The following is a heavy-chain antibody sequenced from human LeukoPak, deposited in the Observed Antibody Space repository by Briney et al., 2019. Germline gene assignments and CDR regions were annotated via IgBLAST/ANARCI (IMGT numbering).Heavy chain of an antibody. V-gene: IGHV3-49*03. CDR3: TREKRYFDWFQADY. J-gene: IGHJ4*02. D-gene: IGHD3-9*01. CDR1: GFTFSDYA. Sequence: PGGSLRLSCTASGFTFSDYAMNWFRQAPGKGLEWVGFIRNKAYGGTAEYAASVKGRFTISRDDSKTIAYLQMNSLKTEDTAVYYCTREKRYFDWFQADYWGQGTLVTVSS. CDR2: IRNKAYGGTA.